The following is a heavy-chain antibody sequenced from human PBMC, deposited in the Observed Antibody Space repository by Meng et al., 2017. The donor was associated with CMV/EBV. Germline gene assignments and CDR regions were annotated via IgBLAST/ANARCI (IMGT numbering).Heavy chain of an antibody. CDR3: AKDNPELDY. CDR2: IYSGGSST. V-gene: IGHV3-23*03. D-gene: IGHD1-14*01. Sequence: GESLKISCAASGFTFSSYAMSWVRQAPGKGLEWVSVIYSGGSSTYYADSVKGRFTISRDNSKNTLYLQMNSLRAEDTAVYYCAKDNPELDYWGQGTQVTVSS. CDR1: GFTFSSYA. J-gene: IGHJ4*02.